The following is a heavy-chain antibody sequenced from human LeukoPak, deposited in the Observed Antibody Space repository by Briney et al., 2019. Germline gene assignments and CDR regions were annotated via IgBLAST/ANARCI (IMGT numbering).Heavy chain of an antibody. J-gene: IGHJ5*02. Sequence: PSGTLSLTCTISGGSISTYYWSWIRQSPGKGLEWIGYIYVSGSTNYNPSLKSRVTISVDTSKNQFSLKLSSVTAADTAVYYCARHGYSSGSLAWFDPWGQGTQVTVSS. V-gene: IGHV4-59*01. CDR1: GGSISTYY. D-gene: IGHD6-19*01. CDR3: ARHGYSSGSLAWFDP. CDR2: IYVSGST.